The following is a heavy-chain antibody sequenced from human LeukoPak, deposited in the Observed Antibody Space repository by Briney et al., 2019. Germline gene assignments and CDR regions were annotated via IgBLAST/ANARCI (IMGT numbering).Heavy chain of an antibody. CDR2: IHPNSGGT. CDR3: ASEGAYCSSTSCPIDH. V-gene: IGHV1-2*02. CDR1: VYTFTGYY. Sequence: ASVKASCKASVYTFTGYYMHWVRQAPGQGLEWMGWIHPNSGGTNYAQKFQGRVTMTRDTSISTAYMELSRLRSDDTAVYFCASEGAYCSSTSCPIDHWGQGTLVTVSS. J-gene: IGHJ4*02. D-gene: IGHD2-2*01.